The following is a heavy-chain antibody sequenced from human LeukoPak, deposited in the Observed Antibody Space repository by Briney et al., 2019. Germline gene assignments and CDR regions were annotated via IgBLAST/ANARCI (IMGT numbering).Heavy chain of an antibody. Sequence: TSETLSLTCTVSGVSISSGGYYWSWIRQHPGKGLEWIGYIHYSGSTYYNPSLKSRVTISVDTSKNQFSLKLSSVTAADTAVYYCARVPGRYYDSSGYPSAHFDYWGQGTLVTVSS. CDR1: GVSISSGGYY. J-gene: IGHJ4*02. V-gene: IGHV4-31*03. CDR2: IHYSGST. CDR3: ARVPGRYYDSSGYPSAHFDY. D-gene: IGHD3-22*01.